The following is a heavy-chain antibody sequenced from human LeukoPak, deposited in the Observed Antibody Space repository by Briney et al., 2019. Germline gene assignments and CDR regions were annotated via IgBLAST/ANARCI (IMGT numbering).Heavy chain of an antibody. Sequence: PGGSLRLSCAASGFTFNSFAMNWVRQAPGKGLEWVSSISGSDGSSHYADFAKGRFTISRDNSKNTLHLQMNSLRAEDTAVYYCAKSLGVGGYTRYKGFDQWGQGTLVTVSS. CDR1: GFTFNSFA. J-gene: IGHJ4*02. V-gene: IGHV3-23*01. CDR2: ISGSDGSS. D-gene: IGHD3-16*02. CDR3: AKSLGVGGYTRYKGFDQ.